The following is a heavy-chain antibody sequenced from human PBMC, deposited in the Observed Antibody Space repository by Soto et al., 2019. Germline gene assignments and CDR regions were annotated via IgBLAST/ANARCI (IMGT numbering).Heavy chain of an antibody. CDR1: GFTFSSYA. CDR3: AKLSGMITFGGDTTYFDY. J-gene: IGHJ4*02. CDR2: ISGSGGST. Sequence: GGSLRLSCAASGFTFSSYAMSWVRQAPGKGLEWVSAISGSGGSTYYADSVKGRFTISRNNSKNTLYLQMNSLRAEDTAVYYCAKLSGMITFGGDTTYFDYWGQGTLVTVSS. D-gene: IGHD3-16*01. V-gene: IGHV3-23*01.